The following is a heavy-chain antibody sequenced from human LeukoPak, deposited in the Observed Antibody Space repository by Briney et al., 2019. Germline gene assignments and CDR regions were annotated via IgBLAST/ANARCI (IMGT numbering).Heavy chain of an antibody. J-gene: IGHJ4*02. Sequence: SGTLSLTCTVSGVSINTYFWSWIRQPPGKGLEWIGYVYYNGITNYNPSLKSRVSISLDTSKNQFSLRLNSVTAAETAVYYCASQLGGTTFHWGQGTLVTVSS. D-gene: IGHD1/OR15-1a*01. V-gene: IGHV4-59*01. CDR3: ASQLGGTTFH. CDR1: GVSINTYF. CDR2: VYYNGIT.